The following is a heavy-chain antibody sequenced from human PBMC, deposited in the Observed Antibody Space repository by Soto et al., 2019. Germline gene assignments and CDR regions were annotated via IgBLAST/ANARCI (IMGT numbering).Heavy chain of an antibody. V-gene: IGHV3-53*01. CDR3: ARAASYYGLDV. J-gene: IGHJ6*02. CDR2: IYSGGTT. Sequence: VQLVESGGGLIQPGGCLRLSCAASGFTVSTNYMSWVRQAPGKGLEWVSVIYSGGTTYFADSVKGRFTISRDNSKNTLYLQMSSLRAEDTAVYFCARAASYYGLDVWGQGTTVTVSS. CDR1: GFTVSTNY.